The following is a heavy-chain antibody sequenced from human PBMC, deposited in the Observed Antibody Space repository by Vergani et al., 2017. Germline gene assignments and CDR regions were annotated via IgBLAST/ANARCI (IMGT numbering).Heavy chain of an antibody. CDR2: IWYDGSNK. D-gene: IGHD3-9*01. Sequence: QVQLVESGGGVVQPGRSLRLSCAASGFRFSSYGMNWVRQAPGKGLEWVAVIWYDGSNKYYADSVKGRFTISRDNSQNTVNLQMNSLRVEDTGFYYCARARCIETCYMSNWLDSWGQGTLVTVSS. CDR3: ARARCIETCYMSNWLDS. V-gene: IGHV3-33*01. J-gene: IGHJ5*01. CDR1: GFRFSSYG.